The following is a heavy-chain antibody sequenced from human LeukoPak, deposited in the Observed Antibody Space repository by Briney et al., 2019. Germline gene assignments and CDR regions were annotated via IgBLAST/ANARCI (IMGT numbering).Heavy chain of an antibody. CDR3: ARDGGEGGAFDI. J-gene: IGHJ3*02. V-gene: IGHV3-21*01. Sequence: GGSLRLSCAASGFTFSSYSMNWVRQAPGKGLEWVSSISSSSSYIYYADSVKGRFTISRDNAKNSLYLQMNSLRAEDTAVYYCARDGGEGGAFDIWRQGTMVTVSS. D-gene: IGHD2-21*01. CDR2: ISSSSSYI. CDR1: GFTFSSYS.